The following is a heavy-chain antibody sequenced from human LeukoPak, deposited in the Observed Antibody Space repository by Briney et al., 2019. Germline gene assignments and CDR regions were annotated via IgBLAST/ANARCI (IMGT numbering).Heavy chain of an antibody. CDR2: ISGSGGST. Sequence: GGSLRLSCAASGXTFSSYAMSWVRQAPGKGLEWVSAISGSGGSTYYADSVKGRFTISRDNSKNTLYLQMNSLRAEDTAVYYCAKDQELLWFGELSSVLDYWGQGTLVTVSS. CDR3: AKDQELLWFGELSSVLDY. CDR1: GXTFSSYA. J-gene: IGHJ4*02. V-gene: IGHV3-23*01. D-gene: IGHD3-10*01.